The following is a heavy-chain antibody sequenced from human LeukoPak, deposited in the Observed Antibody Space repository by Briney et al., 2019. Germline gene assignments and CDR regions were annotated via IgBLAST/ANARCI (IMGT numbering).Heavy chain of an antibody. J-gene: IGHJ4*02. CDR3: ARLRTPKDYSFDY. CDR1: GYSFINYW. CDR2: IYPGDSDT. D-gene: IGHD4-11*01. Sequence: GESLKISCKGSGYSFINYWIGWVRQMPGRGLEWLGIIYPGDSDTKYSPSFQGQVTISADKSISTAYLQWSSLKASDTAMYYCARLRTPKDYSFDYWGQGTLVTVSS. V-gene: IGHV5-51*01.